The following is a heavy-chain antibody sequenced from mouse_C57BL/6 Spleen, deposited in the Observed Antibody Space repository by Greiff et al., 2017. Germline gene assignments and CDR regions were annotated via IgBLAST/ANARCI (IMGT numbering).Heavy chain of an antibody. D-gene: IGHD1-1*01. CDR2: FHPYNDDT. CDR3: ARGYYYGSSPTAMDY. J-gene: IGHJ4*01. CDR1: GYTFTTYP. V-gene: IGHV1-47*01. Sequence: VKLMESGAELVKPGASVKMSCKASGYTFTTYPIEWMKQNHGKSLEWIGNFHPYNDDTKYNEKFKGKATLTVEKSSSTVYLELSRLTSDDSAVYYCARGYYYGSSPTAMDYWGQGTSVTVSS.